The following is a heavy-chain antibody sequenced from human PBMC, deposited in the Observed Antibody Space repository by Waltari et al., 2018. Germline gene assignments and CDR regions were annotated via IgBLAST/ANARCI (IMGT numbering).Heavy chain of an antibody. CDR3: ARVSGWTDFDY. D-gene: IGHD6-19*01. V-gene: IGHV4-39*07. J-gene: IGHJ4*02. Sequence: QLQLQESGPGLVKPSETLSLTCTVSGGSISSSSYYWGWIRQPPGKGLEWIGSIYYSGSTYYNPSLKSRVTISVDTSKNQFSLKLSSMTAADTAVYYCARVSGWTDFDYWGQGTLVTVSS. CDR1: GGSISSSSYY. CDR2: IYYSGST.